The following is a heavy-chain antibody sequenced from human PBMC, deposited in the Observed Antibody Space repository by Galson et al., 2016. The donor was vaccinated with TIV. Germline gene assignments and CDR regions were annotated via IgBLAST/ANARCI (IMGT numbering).Heavy chain of an antibody. Sequence: SLRLSCAASGFTFGSYGLHWVRQAPNKGPEWVAFISYDGSEKSYADSVKGRFTISRDNSKNTVFLQMNSLRPEDTALYYCARSLTSDYGDPLDYWGQGTLVTVSS. CDR1: GFTFGSYG. V-gene: IGHV3-30*01. D-gene: IGHD4-17*01. CDR3: ARSLTSDYGDPLDY. CDR2: ISYDGSEK. J-gene: IGHJ4*02.